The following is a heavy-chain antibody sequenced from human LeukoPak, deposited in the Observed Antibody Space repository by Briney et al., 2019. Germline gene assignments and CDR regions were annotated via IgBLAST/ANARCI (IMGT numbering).Heavy chain of an antibody. CDR1: GYTFISYT. D-gene: IGHD3-3*01. CDR2: INAGNGNT. J-gene: IGHJ4*02. V-gene: IGHV1-3*01. Sequence: ASVKVSCKASGYTFISYTLHWVRQAPGQRLEWMGWINAGNGNTKYSQKFQGRVTFNRDTSASTAYMELSSLRSGDTAMYYCARGPLTIFGVDPVDYWGQGTLVTVSS. CDR3: ARGPLTIFGVDPVDY.